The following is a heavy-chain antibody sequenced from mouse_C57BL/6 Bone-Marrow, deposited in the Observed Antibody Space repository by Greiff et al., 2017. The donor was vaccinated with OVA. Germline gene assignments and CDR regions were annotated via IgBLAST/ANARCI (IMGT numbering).Heavy chain of an antibody. J-gene: IGHJ1*03. CDR2: IYPGSGST. CDR3: ARSYDGYYLYWYFDV. V-gene: IGHV1-55*01. Sequence: QVQLQQSGAELVKPGASVKMSCKASGYTFTSYWITWVKQRPGQGLEWIGDIYPGSGSTNYNEKFKSKATLTVDTSSSTAYMQLSSLTSEDSAVYYCARSYDGYYLYWYFDVWGTGTTVTVSS. D-gene: IGHD2-3*01. CDR1: GYTFTSYW.